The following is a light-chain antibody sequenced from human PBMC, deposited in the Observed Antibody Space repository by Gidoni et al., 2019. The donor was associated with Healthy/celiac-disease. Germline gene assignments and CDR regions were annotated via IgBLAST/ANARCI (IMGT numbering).Light chain of an antibody. V-gene: IGKV3-11*01. CDR3: QQRSNWPPT. CDR1: QSVSSY. J-gene: IGKJ3*01. CDR2: DAS. Sequence: EIVLRQSPATLSLSPGERATLSCRASQSVSSYLAWYQQKPGQAPRLLIYDASNRATGIPARFSGSGSGTDFTLTISSLEPEDFAVYYCQQRSNWPPTFGPXTKVDIK.